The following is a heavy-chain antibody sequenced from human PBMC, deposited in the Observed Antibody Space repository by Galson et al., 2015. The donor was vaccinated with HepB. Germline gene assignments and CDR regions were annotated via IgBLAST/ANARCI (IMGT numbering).Heavy chain of an antibody. D-gene: IGHD2-15*01. Sequence: SCKASGYSFRHHGISWVRQAPGQGLEWLGWIGSDNGETKYTEKFQGRVTMTTDISMSPSYMELRSLRSDDTAVYYCARAVLGSLYGDFDYWGQGTLITVSS. CDR2: IGSDNGET. CDR3: ARAVLGSLYGDFDY. CDR1: GYSFRHHG. J-gene: IGHJ4*01. V-gene: IGHV1-18*04.